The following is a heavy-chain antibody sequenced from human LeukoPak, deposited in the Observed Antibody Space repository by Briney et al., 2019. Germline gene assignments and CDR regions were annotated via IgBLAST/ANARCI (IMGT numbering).Heavy chain of an antibody. CDR3: ARMKGEVGATRQPFDY. J-gene: IGHJ4*02. CDR1: GYTFTGYY. D-gene: IGHD1-26*01. V-gene: IGHV1-2*02. Sequence: GASVKVSCKASGYTFTGYYMHWVRQAPGQGLEWMGWINPNSGGTNYAQKFQGRVTMTRDTSISTACMELSRLRSDDTAVYYCARMKGEVGATRQPFDYWGQGTLVTVSS. CDR2: INPNSGGT.